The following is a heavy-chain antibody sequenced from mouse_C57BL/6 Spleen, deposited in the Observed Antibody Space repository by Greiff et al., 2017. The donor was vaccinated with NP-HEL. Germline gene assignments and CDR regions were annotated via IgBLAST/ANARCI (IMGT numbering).Heavy chain of an antibody. D-gene: IGHD3-2*02. CDR1: GYTFTSYL. CDR2: IHPNSGST. J-gene: IGHJ2*01. CDR3: AREGSGYRYYFDY. Sequence: VQLQESGAELVKPGASVKLSCKASGYTFTSYLMHWVKQRPGQGLEWIGMIHPNSGSTNYNEKFKSKATLTVDKSSSTAYMQLSSLTSEDSVVYYCAREGSGYRYYFDYWGQGTTLTVSS. V-gene: IGHV1-64*01.